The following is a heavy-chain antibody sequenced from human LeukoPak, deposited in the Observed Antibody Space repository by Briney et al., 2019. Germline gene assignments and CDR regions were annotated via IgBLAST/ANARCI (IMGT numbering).Heavy chain of an antibody. CDR1: GGSFSGYY. J-gene: IGHJ3*02. Sequence: SETLSLTCAVYGGSFSGYYWSWIRQPPGKGLEWIGEINHSGSTNYNPSLKSRVTISVDTSKNQFSLKLSSVTAADTAVYYCARSLEWLVDDAFDIWGQGTTVTVSS. D-gene: IGHD3-3*01. CDR2: INHSGST. CDR3: ARSLEWLVDDAFDI. V-gene: IGHV4-34*01.